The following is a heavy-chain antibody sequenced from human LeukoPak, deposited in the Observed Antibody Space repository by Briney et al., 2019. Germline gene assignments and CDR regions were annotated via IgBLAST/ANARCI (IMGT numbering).Heavy chain of an antibody. D-gene: IGHD2-15*01. J-gene: IGHJ4*02. CDR1: GFTFSNYA. CDR3: ARSSSRYCSGGSCYSGVLGYFDY. Sequence: PGGSLRLSCAASGFTFSNYAIHWVRQAPGKGLEWVAIISYDGSNEKYADSVKGRFTISRDNSKNTLYLQMNSLRAEDTAVYYCARSSSRYCSGGSCYSGVLGYFDYWGQGTLVTVSS. V-gene: IGHV3-30*04. CDR2: ISYDGSNE.